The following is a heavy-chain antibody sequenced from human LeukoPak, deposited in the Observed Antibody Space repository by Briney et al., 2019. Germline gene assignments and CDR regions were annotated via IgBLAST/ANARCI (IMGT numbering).Heavy chain of an antibody. CDR1: GFTFSDYY. D-gene: IGHD5-24*01. CDR3: ARNRDGYLPFDY. J-gene: IGHJ4*02. CDR2: ISSSSSYT. V-gene: IGHV3-11*06. Sequence: GGSLRLSCAASGFTFSDYYMSWIRQAPGQGLEWVSYISSSSSYTNYADSVKGRLTISRGNAKNSLYLQMNSLRAEDTAVYYCARNRDGYLPFDYWGQGTLVTVSS.